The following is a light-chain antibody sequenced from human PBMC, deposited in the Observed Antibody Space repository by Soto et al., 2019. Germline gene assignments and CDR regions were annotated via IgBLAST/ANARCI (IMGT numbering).Light chain of an antibody. J-gene: IGKJ1*01. V-gene: IGKV1-5*03. CDR1: QSISDW. CDR2: KAS. Sequence: DIQMTQSPSTLSASVGDIVIITFRASQSISDWLAWYQQKPGQAPKLLIYKASSLEGGVPARFSGSGSGTEFTLTVSSLQPDDFATYYCQHYNSYSEAFGQGTKVDIK. CDR3: QHYNSYSEA.